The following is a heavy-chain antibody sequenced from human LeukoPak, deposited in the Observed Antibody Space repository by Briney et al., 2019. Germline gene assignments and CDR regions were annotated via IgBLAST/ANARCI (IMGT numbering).Heavy chain of an antibody. CDR3: AKNRGYCSGGSCYFDY. D-gene: IGHD2-15*01. V-gene: IGHV3-30*02. J-gene: IGHJ4*02. CDR1: GFTFSQYG. Sequence: SGGSLRLSCAASGFTFSQYGMHWVRQAPGKGLEWVAFIRYDGSKKYYADSVKGRFTISRDNAKNSLYLQMNSLRAEDTAIYYCAKNRGYCSGGSCYFDYWGQGTLVTVSS. CDR2: IRYDGSKK.